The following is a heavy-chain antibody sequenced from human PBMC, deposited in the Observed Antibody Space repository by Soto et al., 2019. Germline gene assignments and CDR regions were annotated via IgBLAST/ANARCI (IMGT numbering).Heavy chain of an antibody. V-gene: IGHV1-18*01. J-gene: IGHJ4*02. Sequence: ASAKVSCKASGYTFTAYGISWVRQAPGQGLERMGWISAYNGNTNYAQKLQGRVTMTTDTSTSTAYMELRSLRSNDTAVYYCAGGPAMLRVEYWAQGTLVTVSS. CDR1: GYTFTAYG. CDR2: ISAYNGNT. CDR3: AGGPAMLRVEY. D-gene: IGHD3-10*02.